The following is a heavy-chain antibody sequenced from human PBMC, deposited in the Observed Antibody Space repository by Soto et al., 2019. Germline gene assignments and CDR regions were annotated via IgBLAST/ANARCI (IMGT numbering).Heavy chain of an antibody. Sequence: GGSLRLSCAASGFTFSSYSMNWVRQAPGKGLEWVSYISSSSSTIYYADSVKGRFTISRDNAKNSLYLQMNSLRDEDTAVYYCARDDGLMVYAIGRFFDYWGQGTLVTVSS. J-gene: IGHJ4*02. CDR3: ARDDGLMVYAIGRFFDY. D-gene: IGHD2-8*01. CDR2: ISSSSSTI. V-gene: IGHV3-48*02. CDR1: GFTFSSYS.